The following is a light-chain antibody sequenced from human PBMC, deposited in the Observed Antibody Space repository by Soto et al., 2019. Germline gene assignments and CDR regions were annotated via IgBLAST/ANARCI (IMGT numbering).Light chain of an antibody. CDR3: SSYTTSATYV. Sequence: LAQPASVSGSPGQSITISCTGTSSDVGAYNYVSWYQQHPGKAPKLMIYDVSDRPSGVSDRFSGSKSGNTASLTISGLQAEDEADYYCSSYTTSATYVFGTGTKVTVL. J-gene: IGLJ1*01. CDR2: DVS. CDR1: SSDVGAYNY. V-gene: IGLV2-14*03.